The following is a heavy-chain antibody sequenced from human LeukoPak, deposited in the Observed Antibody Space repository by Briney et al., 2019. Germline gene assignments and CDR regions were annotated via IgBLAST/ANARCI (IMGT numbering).Heavy chain of an antibody. CDR1: GFTFSDYY. J-gene: IGHJ4*02. CDR2: ISSSSSYT. V-gene: IGHV3-11*03. CDR3: ARILGYCSGGACYSAFY. D-gene: IGHD2-15*01. Sequence: GGSLRLSCAAPGFTFSDYYMSWIRQAPGKGLEWVSYISSSSSYTNYADSVKGRFTISRDNAKNSLYLQMNSLRAEDTAVYYCARILGYCSGGACYSAFYWGQGTLVTVSS.